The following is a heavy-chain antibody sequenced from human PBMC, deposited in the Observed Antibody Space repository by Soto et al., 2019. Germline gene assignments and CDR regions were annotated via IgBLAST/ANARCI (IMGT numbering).Heavy chain of an antibody. D-gene: IGHD1-26*01. J-gene: IGHJ4*02. CDR3: ATEMGATQGPFDN. V-gene: IGHV3-23*01. Sequence: GSLLLPCVGSVFPFGANAMSWVRQAPGKGLEWVSGLSNTGRRTSYADSVKGRFNISRDNSENTVYLQMNSLRVEDKAVYYCATEMGATQGPFDNWGQGTLVTVYS. CDR1: VFPFGANA. CDR2: LSNTGRRT.